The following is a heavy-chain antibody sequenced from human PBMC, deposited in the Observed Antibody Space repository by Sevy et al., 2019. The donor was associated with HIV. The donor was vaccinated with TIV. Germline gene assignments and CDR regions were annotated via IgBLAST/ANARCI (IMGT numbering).Heavy chain of an antibody. J-gene: IGHJ6*04. CDR1: GFTFGDYA. Sequence: GGSLRLSCTASGFTFGDYAMSWVRQAPGKGLEWVGFIRSKAYCGTTEDAASVKGRFTISRDDSKSIAYLQMNSLKTEDTAVYYCTRGKVATIGLRVVDVWGKGTTVTVSS. V-gene: IGHV3-49*04. CDR2: IRSKAYCGTT. D-gene: IGHD5-12*01. CDR3: TRGKVATIGLRVVDV.